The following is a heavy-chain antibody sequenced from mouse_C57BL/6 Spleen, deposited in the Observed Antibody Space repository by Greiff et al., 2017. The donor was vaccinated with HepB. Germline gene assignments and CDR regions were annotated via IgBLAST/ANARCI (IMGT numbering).Heavy chain of an antibody. CDR3: ARGTPRFAY. Sequence: DVMLVESGGGLVKPGGSLKLSCAASGFTFSSYTMSWVRQTPEKRLEWVATISGGGGNTYYPDSVKGRFTISRDNAKNTLYLQMSSLRSEDTALYYCARGTPRFAYWGQGTLVTVSA. CDR2: ISGGGGNT. V-gene: IGHV5-9*01. CDR1: GFTFSSYT. J-gene: IGHJ3*01. D-gene: IGHD3-3*01.